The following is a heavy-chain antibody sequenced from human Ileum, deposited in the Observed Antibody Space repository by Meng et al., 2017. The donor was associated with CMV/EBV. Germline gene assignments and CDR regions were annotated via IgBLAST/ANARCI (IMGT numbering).Heavy chain of an antibody. Sequence: ASVTVSCKASGYTFTGYYMHWVRQAPGQGLEWMGWINPNSGGTNYAQKFQGRVTMTRDTSISTAYMELSRLRSDDTAVYYCARDVDDILTGYYSGMDVWGQGTTVTSP. CDR2: INPNSGGT. CDR1: GYTFTGYY. CDR3: ARDVDDILTGYYSGMDV. V-gene: IGHV1-2*02. D-gene: IGHD3-9*01. J-gene: IGHJ6*02.